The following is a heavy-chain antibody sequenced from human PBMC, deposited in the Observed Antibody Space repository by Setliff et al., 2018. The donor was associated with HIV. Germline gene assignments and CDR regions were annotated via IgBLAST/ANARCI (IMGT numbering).Heavy chain of an antibody. J-gene: IGHJ6*03. CDR1: GFTFNNFA. V-gene: IGHV3-9*01. D-gene: IGHD3-9*01. Sequence: GGSLRLSCEGSGFTFNNFAMHWVRQSPGKGLEWVAGVDWAGDVTAYGDFAKGRCTISRDNVKNSLCLQMHSLTTEDTASYFCVKDGSATGRYSSYMDVWGKGTTVTVSS. CDR2: VDWAGDVT. CDR3: VKDGSATGRYSSYMDV.